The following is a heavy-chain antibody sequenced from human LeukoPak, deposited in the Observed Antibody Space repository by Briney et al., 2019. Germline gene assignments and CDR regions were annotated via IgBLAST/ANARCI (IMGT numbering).Heavy chain of an antibody. Sequence: KPGGSLRLSCAASGFTFSNYNMNWVRQAPGKGLEWVGRIKSKTDGGTTDYAAPVKGRFTISRDDSKNTLYLQMNSLKTEDTAVYYCTTPGIAAADVFDYWGQGTLVTVSS. CDR2: IKSKTDGGTT. CDR3: TTPGIAAADVFDY. V-gene: IGHV3-15*01. D-gene: IGHD6-13*01. J-gene: IGHJ4*02. CDR1: GFTFSNYN.